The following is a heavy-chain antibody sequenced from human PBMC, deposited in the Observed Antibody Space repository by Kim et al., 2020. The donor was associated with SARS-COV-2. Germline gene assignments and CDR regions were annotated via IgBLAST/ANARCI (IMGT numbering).Heavy chain of an antibody. J-gene: IGHJ5*02. CDR3: ARPAIATAGTGWFDP. CDR2: INAGNGDT. CDR1: GYTFTSYV. D-gene: IGHD6-13*01. V-gene: IGHV1-3*01. Sequence: ASVKVSCKASGYTFTSYVMHWVRQAPGQRLEWMGWINAGNGDTKYSQKFQGRVTITRDTSASTAYMELRSLRSEDTAVYYCARPAIATAGTGWFDPWGQGTLVTVSS.